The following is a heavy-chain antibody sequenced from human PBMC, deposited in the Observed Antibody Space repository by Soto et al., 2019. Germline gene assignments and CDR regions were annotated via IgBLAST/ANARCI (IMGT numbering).Heavy chain of an antibody. J-gene: IGHJ4*02. Sequence: GGSLRLSCAASGFTFSSYSMNWVRQAPGKGLEWVSYIGASSTIYYADSVKGRFAISRDNAKNSLYLQMNSLRDEDTAVYYCARSPAAMIPRLGLWGQGTLVTVSS. V-gene: IGHV3-48*02. CDR1: GFTFSSYS. D-gene: IGHD3-22*01. CDR2: IGASSTI. CDR3: ARSPAAMIPRLGL.